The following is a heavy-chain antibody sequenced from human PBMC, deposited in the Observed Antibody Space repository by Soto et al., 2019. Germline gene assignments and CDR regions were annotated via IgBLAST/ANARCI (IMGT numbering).Heavy chain of an antibody. CDR1: GFTFSSYA. D-gene: IGHD6-19*01. CDR3: ARDGVWRTIAVAGYFDY. CDR2: ISYDGSNK. J-gene: IGHJ4*02. V-gene: IGHV3-30-3*01. Sequence: QVQLVGSGGGVVQPGRSLRLSCAASGFTFSSYAMHWVRQAPGKGLEWVAVISYDGSNKYYADSVKGRFTISRDNSKNTLYLQMNSLRAEDTAVYYCARDGVWRTIAVAGYFDYWGQGTLVTVSS.